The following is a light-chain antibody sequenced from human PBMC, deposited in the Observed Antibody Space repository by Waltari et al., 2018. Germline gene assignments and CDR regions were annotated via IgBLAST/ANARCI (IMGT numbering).Light chain of an antibody. J-gene: IGKJ5*01. V-gene: IGKV3-11*01. CDR1: QSVTNY. CDR2: HAS. Sequence: EIVLTQSPVILSLSPGETATLSCRASQSVTNYLAWYQQRPGQAPRLLIYHASKRATGIPARFSGSGSGTDFTLTINSLEPEDFAVYYCQQRGTWPPITFGQGTRLEIK. CDR3: QQRGTWPPIT.